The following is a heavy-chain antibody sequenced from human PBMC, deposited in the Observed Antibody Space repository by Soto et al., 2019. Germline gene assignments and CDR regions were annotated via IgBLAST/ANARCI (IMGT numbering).Heavy chain of an antibody. D-gene: IGHD2-2*01. Sequence: GGSLRLSCAASGFTFSSYSMNWVRQAPGKGLEWVSSIRSSSSYIYYADSVKGRFTISRDNAKNSLYLKMNSLRAEDTAVYYCARDNGDCSRASCYLYGMDVWGQGTTVTVSS. CDR1: GFTFSSYS. CDR2: IRSSSSYI. J-gene: IGHJ6*02. V-gene: IGHV3-21*01. CDR3: ARDNGDCSRASCYLYGMDV.